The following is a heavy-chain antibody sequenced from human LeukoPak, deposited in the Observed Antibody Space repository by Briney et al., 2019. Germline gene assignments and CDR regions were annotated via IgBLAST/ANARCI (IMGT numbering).Heavy chain of an antibody. D-gene: IGHD1-26*01. CDR3: ARDRGSYFSDAFDI. Sequence: ASVKVSCKASEYTFSVYHIHWVRQARGQGLEWKAWINPDSGDTNYAQKFQGRVTMTRDTSISTAYMEVSSLRSDDTAVYYCARDRGSYFSDAFDIWGQGTMVTVSS. J-gene: IGHJ3*02. CDR1: EYTFSVYH. V-gene: IGHV1-2*02. CDR2: INPDSGDT.